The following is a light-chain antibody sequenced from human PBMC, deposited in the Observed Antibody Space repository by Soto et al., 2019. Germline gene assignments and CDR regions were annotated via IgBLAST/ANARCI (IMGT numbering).Light chain of an antibody. CDR2: EVS. CDR1: SNDVGGYKY. V-gene: IGLV2-14*01. Sequence: QSVLTQPASVSGSPGQSITISCTGTSNDVGGYKYVSWYQQHPGKAPKVMIYEVSNRPSGVSNRFSGSKSGNTASLTISGLQAEDEADYYCSSYTSSSSVIFGGGTKLTVL. J-gene: IGLJ2*01. CDR3: SSYTSSSSVI.